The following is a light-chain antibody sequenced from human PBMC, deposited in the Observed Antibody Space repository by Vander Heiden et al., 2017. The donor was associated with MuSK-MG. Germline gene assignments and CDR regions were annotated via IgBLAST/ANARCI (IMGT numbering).Light chain of an antibody. J-gene: IGKJ2*01. CDR3: QQNYSNPHT. CDR1: QNIVRY. Sequence: IQLTQSPSSLSASLGDRVTITCRASQNIVRYLTSYQQKPGKAPQLLILDASSLKSGVPSTFSGSGPVTEFTLTITSLQPDDFATYYCQQNYSNPHTFGQGTKLEIK. CDR2: DAS. V-gene: IGKV1-5*01.